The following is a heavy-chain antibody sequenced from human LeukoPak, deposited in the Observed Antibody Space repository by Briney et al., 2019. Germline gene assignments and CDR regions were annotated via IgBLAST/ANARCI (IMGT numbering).Heavy chain of an antibody. J-gene: IGHJ5*02. V-gene: IGHV4-39*07. Sequence: SETLSLTCSVSGGSISSRSYSWGWIRQPPGKGLEWIGNIDYSGTTYYTPSLKSRITISVDTSKNQFSLRLSSVTAAGTADYYCARDDLRSDWFDPWGQGTLVIVSS. CDR3: ARDDLRSDWFDP. CDR1: GGSISSRSYS. CDR2: IDYSGTT.